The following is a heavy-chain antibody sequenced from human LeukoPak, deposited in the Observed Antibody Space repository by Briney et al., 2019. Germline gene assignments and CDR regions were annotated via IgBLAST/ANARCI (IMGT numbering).Heavy chain of an antibody. CDR3: ARGRTYYDFWSGYLDY. CDR2: IIPIFGTA. Sequence: ASVKVSCKVSGYTLTELSMHWVRQAPGQGLEWMGGIIPIFGTANYAQKFQGRVTITTDESTSTAYMELSSLRSEDTAVYYCARGRTYYDFWSGYLDYWGQGTLVTVSS. V-gene: IGHV1-69*05. D-gene: IGHD3-3*01. CDR1: GYTLTELS. J-gene: IGHJ4*02.